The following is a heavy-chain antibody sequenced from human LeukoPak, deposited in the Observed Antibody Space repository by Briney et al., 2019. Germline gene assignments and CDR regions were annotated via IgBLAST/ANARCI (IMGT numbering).Heavy chain of an antibody. Sequence: GGSLRLSCAASGFTFSSYAMHWVRQAPGKGLEWVAVISYDGSNKYYADSVKGRFTISRDNSKNTLYLQMNSLRAEDTAVYYCAKVRGDSSGYYYLGTDDAFDIWGQGTMVAVSS. CDR1: GFTFSSYA. CDR3: AKVRGDSSGYYYLGTDDAFDI. V-gene: IGHV3-30*04. CDR2: ISYDGSNK. D-gene: IGHD3-22*01. J-gene: IGHJ3*02.